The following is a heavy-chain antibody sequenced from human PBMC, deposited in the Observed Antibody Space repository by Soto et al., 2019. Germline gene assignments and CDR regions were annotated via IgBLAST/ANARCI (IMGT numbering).Heavy chain of an antibody. J-gene: IGHJ2*01. D-gene: IGHD2-15*01. CDR3: GSGDRSVSYRYLDF. Sequence: PGESLKISCKGSGYSFTSHWISWVRQMPGKGLEWMGRIDPSDSYTSYSPSSQGHVTISADKSISTVYLQWRSLKASDTATYYCGSGDRSVSYRYLDFSGRGSL. CDR2: IDPSDSYT. V-gene: IGHV5-10-1*01. CDR1: GYSFTSHW.